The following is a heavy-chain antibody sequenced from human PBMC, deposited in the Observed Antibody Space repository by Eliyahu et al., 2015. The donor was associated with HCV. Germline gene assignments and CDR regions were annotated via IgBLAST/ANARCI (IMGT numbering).Heavy chain of an antibody. CDR1: DYTFSSYD. Sequence: QVQLVQSGAEVKKPGASVKVSCKASDYTFSSYDITWVRQAPGQGLEWMGWISTYNGNTNYAQKFQGRVTMTTDTSTTTAYMELRSLRSDDTAMYYCARYSHGDFDYWGQGTLVTVSS. V-gene: IGHV1-18*01. J-gene: IGHJ4*02. CDR2: ISTYNGNT. D-gene: IGHD5-18*01. CDR3: ARYSHGDFDY.